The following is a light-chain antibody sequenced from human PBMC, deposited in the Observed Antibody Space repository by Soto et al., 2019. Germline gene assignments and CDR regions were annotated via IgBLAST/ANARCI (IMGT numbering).Light chain of an antibody. Sequence: EIVLTQSPGTLSLSPGERATLYCRASQSVSSSSLAWYQQKPGQAPRLLIYGASSMATGIPDRFSGSGSGTDFPLTITRLEPEDFAVYYCQQYGTSPYTFGQGTKLEIK. J-gene: IGKJ2*01. CDR2: GAS. CDR3: QQYGTSPYT. CDR1: QSVSSSS. V-gene: IGKV3-20*01.